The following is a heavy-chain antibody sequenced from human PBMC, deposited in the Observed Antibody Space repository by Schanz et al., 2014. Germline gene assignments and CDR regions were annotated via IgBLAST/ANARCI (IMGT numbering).Heavy chain of an antibody. J-gene: IGHJ4*02. CDR2: ISYDGSNK. V-gene: IGHV3-30-3*01. D-gene: IGHD2-15*01. CDR1: GFTLSSYA. Sequence: QVQLVESGGGVVQPGRSLRLSCAAYGFTLSSYAMHWVRQAPGKGLEWVAVISYDGSNKYYADSVKGRFTISRDNSKNALYLQMNSLRDEGTAMYYCARDRGYCSGGSCLTFDDWGQGTLVTVSS. CDR3: ARDRGYCSGGSCLTFDD.